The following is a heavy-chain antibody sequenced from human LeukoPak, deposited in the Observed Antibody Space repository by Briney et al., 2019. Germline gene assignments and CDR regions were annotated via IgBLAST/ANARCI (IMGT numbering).Heavy chain of an antibody. J-gene: IGHJ4*02. D-gene: IGHD3-3*01. CDR3: ARVSPEFAYDLWGVYHHPFDY. V-gene: IGHV4-59*08. CDR1: GGSIGSYY. CDR2: IYYSGNT. Sequence: PSETLSLTCTVSGGSIGSYYWSWIRQPPGKGLEWIGYIYYSGNTNYNPSLKSRVTISVDTSRNQFSLKLSSVTAADTAFYFCARVSPEFAYDLWGVYHHPFDYWGQGALVTVSS.